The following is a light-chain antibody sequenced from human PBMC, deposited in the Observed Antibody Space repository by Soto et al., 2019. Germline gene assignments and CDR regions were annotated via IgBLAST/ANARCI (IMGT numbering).Light chain of an antibody. J-gene: IGKJ1*01. Sequence: EILLTQSPGTLSLSPGERATLSCRASQSVSSSYLAWYQQKPGQAPRLLIYGASSRATGIPERFSGSGSGTDFTLTIRRLEPEDFAVYYCQQYGSSPTFGQGTKVDIK. CDR3: QQYGSSPT. CDR1: QSVSSSY. CDR2: GAS. V-gene: IGKV3-20*01.